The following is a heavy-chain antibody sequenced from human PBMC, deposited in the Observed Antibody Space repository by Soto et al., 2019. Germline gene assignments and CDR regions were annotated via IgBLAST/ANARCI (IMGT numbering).Heavy chain of an antibody. V-gene: IGHV4-59*07. D-gene: IGHD3-16*01. Sequence: QVQLRESGPGLVKPSDTLSLICTVSGGSISTYYWSWIRQPPGKGLEWIASVYYNGFTNYNPSLMSRVTMSVDTFTNQFSLRLNSVTAADTAMYYCARVSYDLVYYFDFWGQGTLVTVSS. J-gene: IGHJ4*02. CDR3: ARVSYDLVYYFDF. CDR1: GGSISTYY. CDR2: VYYNGFT.